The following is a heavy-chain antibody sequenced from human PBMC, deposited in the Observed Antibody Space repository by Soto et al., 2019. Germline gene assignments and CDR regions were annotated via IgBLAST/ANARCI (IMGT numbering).Heavy chain of an antibody. Sequence: QVQLVESGGGVVQPGRSLRLSCAASGFTFSSYGMHWVRQAQGKGLEWVAVISYDGSNKYYADSVKGRFTISRDNSKNTLYVQMNSLRAEDTAVYYCAKDQPVVGSWGQGTLVTVSS. J-gene: IGHJ5*02. CDR1: GFTFSSYG. V-gene: IGHV3-30*18. CDR2: ISYDGSNK. D-gene: IGHD2-15*01. CDR3: AKDQPVVGS.